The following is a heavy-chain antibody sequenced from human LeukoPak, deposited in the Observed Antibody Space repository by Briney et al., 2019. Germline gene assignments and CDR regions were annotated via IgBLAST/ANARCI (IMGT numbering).Heavy chain of an antibody. J-gene: IGHJ5*02. V-gene: IGHV1-69*01. Sequence: PGGSLRLSCAASGFTFSSYAISWVRQAPGQGLEWMGGIIPIFGTANYAQKFQGRVTITADESTSTAYMELSSLRSEDTAVYYCASESVWFDPWGQGTLVTVSS. D-gene: IGHD3-3*01. CDR3: ASESVWFDP. CDR2: IIPIFGTA. CDR1: GFTFSSYA.